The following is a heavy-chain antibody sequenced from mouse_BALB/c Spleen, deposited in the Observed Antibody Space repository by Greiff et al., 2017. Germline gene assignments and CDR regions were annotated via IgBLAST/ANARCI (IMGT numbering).Heavy chain of an antibody. V-gene: IGHV1S135*01. CDR3: AREHGCYRTFDY. J-gene: IGHJ2*01. D-gene: IGHD2-3*01. CDR2: INTYNGGT. Sequence: VQLKESGPELVKPGASVKVSCKASGYAFTSYNMYWVKQSHGKSLEWIGYINTYNGGTSYNQKFKGKATLTVDKSSSTAYMHLNSLTSEDSAVYYCAREHGCYRTFDYWGQGTTLTVSS. CDR1: GYAFTSYN.